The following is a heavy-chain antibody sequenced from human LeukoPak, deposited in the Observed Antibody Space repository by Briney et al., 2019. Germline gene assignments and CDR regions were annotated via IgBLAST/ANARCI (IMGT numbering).Heavy chain of an antibody. CDR1: GFTFRSYW. CDR2: ISGDESRT. CDR3: VRDDGYYYGSGTYYRH. V-gene: IGHV3-74*01. Sequence: GGSLRLSCTASGFTFRSYWMHWVRQAPGKGLVWVSHISGDESRTTYADSVQGRFTISRDNAKNTLYLQMNSLRVEDTAVYYCVRDDGYYYGSGTYYRHWGQGTLVTVSS. J-gene: IGHJ4*02. D-gene: IGHD3-10*01.